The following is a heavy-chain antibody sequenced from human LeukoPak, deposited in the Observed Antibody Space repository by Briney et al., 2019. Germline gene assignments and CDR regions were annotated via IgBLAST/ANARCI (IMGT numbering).Heavy chain of an antibody. CDR2: INPNSGGT. J-gene: IGHJ4*02. CDR1: DNTFTGYN. Sequence: ASVKVSCKASDNTFTGYNIHWVRQAPGQGLEWVGWINPNSGGTNYAQKFQGRVTMTRDTSISTAYMDLSRLRPDDTAVYYCAQIRCTSSLGYWGQGTLVTVSS. D-gene: IGHD2-2*01. CDR3: AQIRCTSSLGY. V-gene: IGHV1-2*02.